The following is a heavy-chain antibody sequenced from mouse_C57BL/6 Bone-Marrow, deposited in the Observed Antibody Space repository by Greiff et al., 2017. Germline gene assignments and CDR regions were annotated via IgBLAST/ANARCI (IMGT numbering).Heavy chain of an antibody. V-gene: IGHV1-85*01. CDR1: GYTFTSYD. J-gene: IGHJ4*01. CDR2: LYPSDGST. CDR3: FSPGGKNDAMDY. Sequence: QVQLQQSGPELVKPGASVKLSCKASGYTFTSYDINWVKQRPGQGLEWIGWLYPSDGSTKYNEKFKGKATLTVDTSSSTAYMELHSLTSEDAAVYVYFSPGGKNDAMDYWGQGTSVTVSS.